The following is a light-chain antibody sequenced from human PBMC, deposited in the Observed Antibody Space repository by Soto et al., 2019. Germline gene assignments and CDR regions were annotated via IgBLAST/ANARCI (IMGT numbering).Light chain of an antibody. CDR1: SNDVGGDNY. CDR3: SSYTRSTTPFV. CDR2: DVS. V-gene: IGLV2-14*03. Sequence: QSALTQPASVSGSPGQSIIISCTGTSNDVGGDNYVSWYQQHPGKAPKLMIYDVSGRPSGVSNRFSGSKSGNTASLTISGLQAEDEADYYCSSYTRSTTPFVFGTGTKLTVL. J-gene: IGLJ1*01.